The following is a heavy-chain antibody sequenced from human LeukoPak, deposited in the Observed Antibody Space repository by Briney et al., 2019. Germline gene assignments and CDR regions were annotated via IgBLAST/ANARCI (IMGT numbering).Heavy chain of an antibody. V-gene: IGHV3-23*01. Sequence: GGSLRLSCAASGFTFDDYGMSWVRQAPGKGLEWVSAISGGGGRTYYADSVKGRFTISRHNSKNTLYLQMNSLRAEDTAVNYCSGELVAGYWGQGTLVTVSS. D-gene: IGHD3-9*01. J-gene: IGHJ4*02. CDR2: ISGGGGRT. CDR3: SGELVAGY. CDR1: GFTFDDYG.